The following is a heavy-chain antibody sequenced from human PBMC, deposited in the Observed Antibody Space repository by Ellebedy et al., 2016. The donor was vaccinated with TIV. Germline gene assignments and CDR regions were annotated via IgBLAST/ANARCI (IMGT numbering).Heavy chain of an antibody. CDR3: AREGGYCSSTSCSRVGDWFDP. V-gene: IGHV3-23*01. D-gene: IGHD2-2*01. Sequence: GESLKISXAASGFTFSSYAMSWVRQAPGKGLEWVSAISGSGGSTYYADSVKGRFTISRDNAKNSLYLQMNSLRAEDTAVYYCAREGGYCSSTSCSRVGDWFDPWGQGTLVTVSS. CDR1: GFTFSSYA. CDR2: ISGSGGST. J-gene: IGHJ5*02.